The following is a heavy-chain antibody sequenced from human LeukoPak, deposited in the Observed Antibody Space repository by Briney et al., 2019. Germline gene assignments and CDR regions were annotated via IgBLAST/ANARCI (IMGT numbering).Heavy chain of an antibody. V-gene: IGHV3-21*01. CDR1: GLTFRNAW. D-gene: IGHD3-10*02. CDR2: ISSSSSYR. CDR3: ARDGPMYY. Sequence: PGGSLRLSCVASGLTFRNAWMSWVRQAPGKGLEWVSSISSSSSYRYYADSVKGRFTISRDNAKNSLYLQMSSLRAEDTAVYYCARDGPMYYWGQGTLVTVSS. J-gene: IGHJ4*02.